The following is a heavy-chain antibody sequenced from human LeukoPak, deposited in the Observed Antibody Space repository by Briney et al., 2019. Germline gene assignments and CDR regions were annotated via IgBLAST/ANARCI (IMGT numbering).Heavy chain of an antibody. Sequence: GGSLRLSCAASGFTFSSYWMNWARQAPGKGLEWVASINHNGNVNYYVDSVKGRFTISRDNSKNTLYLQMNSLRAEDTAVYYCARFNSGWSSYYYYGMDVWGQGTTVTVSS. CDR1: GFTFSSYW. CDR3: ARFNSGWSSYYYYGMDV. CDR2: INHNGNVN. V-gene: IGHV3-7*01. J-gene: IGHJ6*02. D-gene: IGHD6-19*01.